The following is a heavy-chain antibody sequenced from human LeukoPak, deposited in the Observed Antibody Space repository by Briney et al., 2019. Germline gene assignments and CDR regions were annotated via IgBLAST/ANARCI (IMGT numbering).Heavy chain of an antibody. D-gene: IGHD2-2*02. CDR3: AKDRGAGIPTDAFDI. J-gene: IGHJ3*02. CDR2: ISYDGSNK. Sequence: GGSLRLSCAASGFTFSSYGMHWVRQAPGKGLEWVAVISYDGSNKYYADSVKGRFTISRDNSKNTLYLQMNSLRAEDTAVYYCAKDRGAGIPTDAFDIWGQGTMVTVSS. CDR1: GFTFSSYG. V-gene: IGHV3-30*18.